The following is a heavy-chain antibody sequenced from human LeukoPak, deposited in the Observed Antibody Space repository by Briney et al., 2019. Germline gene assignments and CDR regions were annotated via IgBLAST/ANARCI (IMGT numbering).Heavy chain of an antibody. Sequence: ASVKVSRKASGGTFSSYAISWVRQAPGQGLEWMGGIIPIFGTANYAQKFQGRVTNTADESTSTAYMELSSLRSEDTAVYYCARSSIAVADPNYYYYGMDVWGQGTTVTVSS. V-gene: IGHV1-69*13. D-gene: IGHD6-19*01. CDR1: GGTFSSYA. CDR2: IIPIFGTA. CDR3: ARSSIAVADPNYYYYGMDV. J-gene: IGHJ6*02.